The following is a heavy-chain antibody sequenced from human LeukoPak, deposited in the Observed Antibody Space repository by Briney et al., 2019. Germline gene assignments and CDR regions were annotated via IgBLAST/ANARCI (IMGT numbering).Heavy chain of an antibody. D-gene: IGHD3-22*01. J-gene: IGHJ4*02. CDR2: IYYSGST. CDR3: ARIYYDSSGYYYEFDY. V-gene: IGHV4-39*01. Sequence: SETLSLTCTVPGGSINSRTYYWGWIRQPPWKGLGWIGNIYYSGSTFYNPSLKSRITISIDTSNNEFSLKLSSVTAADTAVYYCARIYYDSSGYYYEFDYWGQGTLVTVSS. CDR1: GGSINSRTYY.